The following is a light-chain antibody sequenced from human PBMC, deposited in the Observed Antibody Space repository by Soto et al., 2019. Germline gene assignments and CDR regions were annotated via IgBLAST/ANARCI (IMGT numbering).Light chain of an antibody. Sequence: DIQMTQSPSSLSASVEDRVTITCRASQNIKMYLSWYQQKPGKAPNLLITAASRRQSGVPARFSGSGSGTDHTLTITSLQPEDFAIYYCQQSYSDPRTFGQGTKVEIK. CDR2: AAS. V-gene: IGKV1-39*01. CDR1: QNIKMY. J-gene: IGKJ1*01. CDR3: QQSYSDPRT.